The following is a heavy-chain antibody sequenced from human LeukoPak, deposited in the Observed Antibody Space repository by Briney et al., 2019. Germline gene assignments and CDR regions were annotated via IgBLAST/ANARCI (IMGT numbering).Heavy chain of an antibody. V-gene: IGHV3-30*18. J-gene: IGHJ4*02. CDR1: GFTFSSYG. CDR2: ISYDGSNK. Sequence: GGSLRLSCAASGFTFSSYGMPWVRQAPGKGLGWVAVISYDGSNKYYADSVKGRFTISRDNAKNSLYLQMNSLRAEDTAFYYCAKDGGYSYGYSNLDYWGQGTLVTVSS. CDR3: AKDGGYSYGYSNLDY. D-gene: IGHD5-18*01.